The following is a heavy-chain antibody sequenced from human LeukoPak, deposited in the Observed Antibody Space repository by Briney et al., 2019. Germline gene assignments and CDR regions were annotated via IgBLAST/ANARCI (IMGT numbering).Heavy chain of an antibody. CDR1: GSTFTGYY. CDR2: INPNSGGT. V-gene: IGHV1-2*02. Sequence: ASVKVSCNASGSTFTGYYMHWVRQAPGQGLEWMGWINPNSGGTNYAQKFQGRVTMTRDTSISTAYMELSRLTSDDTAVYYCARGYYDSSGFKYFQDWGQGTLVTASS. J-gene: IGHJ1*01. D-gene: IGHD3-22*01. CDR3: ARGYYDSSGFKYFQD.